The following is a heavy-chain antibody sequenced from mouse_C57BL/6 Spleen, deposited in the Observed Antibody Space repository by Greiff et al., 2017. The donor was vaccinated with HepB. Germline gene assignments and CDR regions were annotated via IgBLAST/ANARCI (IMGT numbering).Heavy chain of an antibody. D-gene: IGHD1-1*01. Sequence: QVQLKESGPELVKPGASVKISCKASGYAFSSSWMNWVKQRPGKGLEWIGRIYPGDGDTNYNGKFKGKATLTADKSSSTAYMQLSSLTSEDSAVYCCASSIYYYGSSYVRFAYWGQGTLVTVSA. CDR2: IYPGDGDT. J-gene: IGHJ3*01. CDR3: ASSIYYYGSSYVRFAY. V-gene: IGHV1-82*01. CDR1: GYAFSSSW.